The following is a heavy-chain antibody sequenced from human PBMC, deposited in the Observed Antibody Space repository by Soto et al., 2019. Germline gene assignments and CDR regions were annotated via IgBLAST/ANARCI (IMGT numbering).Heavy chain of an antibody. V-gene: IGHV5-51*01. CDR1: GDSSTTYW. CDR2: IYPGDSDT. D-gene: IGHD6-13*01. Sequence: GESLKISCQGSGDSSTTYWIAWVRQMPGKGLEWMGIIYPGDSDTRYSPSFQGQVTISADRSISTAYVQWSSLKASDTAMYYCASRPRHSTSWFFFDYWGQGTLVTVSS. J-gene: IGHJ4*02. CDR3: ASRPRHSTSWFFFDY.